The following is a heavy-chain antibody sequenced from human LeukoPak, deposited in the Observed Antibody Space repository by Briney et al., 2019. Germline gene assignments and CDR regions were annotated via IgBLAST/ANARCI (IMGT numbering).Heavy chain of an antibody. CDR2: ISWNSGSI. J-gene: IGHJ4*02. Sequence: AGGSLRLSCAASGFTFDDYAMRWVRQASGKGLEWVSGISWNSGSIGYADSVKGRFTISRDNAKNSLYLQMNSLRAEDTALYYCVGTGGDSSGYFDYWGQGTLVTVSS. D-gene: IGHD3-22*01. V-gene: IGHV3-9*01. CDR3: VGTGGDSSGYFDY. CDR1: GFTFDDYA.